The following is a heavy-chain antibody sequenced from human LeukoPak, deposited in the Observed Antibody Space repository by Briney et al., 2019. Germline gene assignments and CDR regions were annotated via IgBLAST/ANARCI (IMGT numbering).Heavy chain of an antibody. CDR2: IYYSGST. J-gene: IGHJ5*02. CDR1: GGSISSGGYY. D-gene: IGHD3-10*01. V-gene: IGHV4-31*03. Sequence: SQTLSLICTVSGGSISSGGYYWSWIRQHPGKGLEWIGYIYYSGSTYYNPSLKSRVTISVDTSKNQFSLKLSSVTAADTAVYYCARGGSGSYYNVWFDPWGQGTLVTVSS. CDR3: ARGGSGSYYNVWFDP.